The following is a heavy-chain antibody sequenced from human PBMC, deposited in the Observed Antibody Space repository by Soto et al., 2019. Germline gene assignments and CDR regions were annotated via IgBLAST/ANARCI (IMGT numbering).Heavy chain of an antibody. CDR2: ISDDGNEK. CDR1: GYTFSTFG. V-gene: IGHV3-30*03. CDR3: VEVCYTGRYLHHFHN. D-gene: IGHD1-26*01. Sequence: QVQLVESGGVVVQRGGSLRLSCAASGYTFSTFGMHWVRQAPGKGLAWVASISDDGNEKNYADSVKGRFTISRDNSKNTLYLQSSGLIVEDTAVYYWVEVCYTGRYLHHFHNWGQGSLVTVSS. J-gene: IGHJ4*02.